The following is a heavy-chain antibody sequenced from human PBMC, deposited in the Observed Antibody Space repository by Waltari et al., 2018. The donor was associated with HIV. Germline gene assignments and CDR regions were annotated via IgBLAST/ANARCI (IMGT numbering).Heavy chain of an antibody. Sequence: QVQLQQWGAGLLKPSETLSLTCAVYGGSFSGYYWSWTRQPPGKGLEWLGEINHSGSTNYNPSLKSRVTISVDTSKNQFSLKLSSVTAADTAVYYCAITWDGYFDLWGRGTLVTVSS. J-gene: IGHJ2*01. CDR2: INHSGST. CDR1: GGSFSGYY. D-gene: IGHD1-26*01. V-gene: IGHV4-34*01. CDR3: AITWDGYFDL.